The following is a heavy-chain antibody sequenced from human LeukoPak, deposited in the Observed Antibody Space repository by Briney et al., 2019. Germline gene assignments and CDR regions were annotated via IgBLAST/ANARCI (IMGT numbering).Heavy chain of an antibody. CDR2: INGDNGNT. CDR3: ARSSSGTYHY. V-gene: IGHV1-3*01. D-gene: IGHD3-10*01. CDR1: GYNFPSYT. Sequence: GASVKVSCTTSGYNFPSYTMHWLRQAPGQNPEWMGSINGDNGNTRYSEKFQDRVTFTRNTSASSAYMELSSLRFEDTAVYYCARSSSGTYHYWGQGTLVTVSS. J-gene: IGHJ4*02.